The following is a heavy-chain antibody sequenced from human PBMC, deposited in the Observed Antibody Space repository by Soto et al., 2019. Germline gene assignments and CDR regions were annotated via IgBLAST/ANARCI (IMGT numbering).Heavy chain of an antibody. J-gene: IGHJ3*02. Sequence: SLRLSCAASGFTFSSYAMSWVRQAPGKGLEWVSAISGSGGSTYYADSVKGRFTISRDNSKNTLYLQMNSLRAEDTAVYYCAKLIGIVAVPAAIGAFDIWGQGTMVTVSS. CDR1: GFTFSSYA. V-gene: IGHV3-23*01. CDR3: AKLIGIVAVPAAIGAFDI. D-gene: IGHD2-2*01. CDR2: ISGSGGST.